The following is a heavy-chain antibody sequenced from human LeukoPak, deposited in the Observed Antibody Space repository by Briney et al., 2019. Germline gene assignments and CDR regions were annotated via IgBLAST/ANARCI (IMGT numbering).Heavy chain of an antibody. CDR2: INHSGST. CDR3: ASHAIALYSYGSSIDY. D-gene: IGHD5-18*01. V-gene: IGHV4-34*01. CDR1: GGSFSGYY. Sequence: SETLSLTCAVYGGSFSGYYWSWIRQPPGKGLEWIGEINHSGSTNYNPSLKSRVTISVDTSKNQFSLKLSSVTAADTAVYYCASHAIALYSYGSSIDYWGQGTLVTVSS. J-gene: IGHJ4*02.